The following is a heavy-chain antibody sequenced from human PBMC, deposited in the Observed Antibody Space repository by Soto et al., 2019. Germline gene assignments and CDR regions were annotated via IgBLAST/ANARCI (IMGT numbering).Heavy chain of an antibody. CDR3: ARDAPSYWNYEGSWFDP. D-gene: IGHD1-7*01. CDR2: IKQDGSEK. V-gene: IGHV3-7*01. J-gene: IGHJ5*02. CDR1: GFTFSSYW. Sequence: GGSLRLSCAASGFTFSSYWMSWVRQAPGKGLEWVANIKQDGSEKYYVDSVKGRFTISRDNAKNSLYLQMNSLRAEDTAVYYCARDAPSYWNYEGSWFDPWGQGTLVTVSS.